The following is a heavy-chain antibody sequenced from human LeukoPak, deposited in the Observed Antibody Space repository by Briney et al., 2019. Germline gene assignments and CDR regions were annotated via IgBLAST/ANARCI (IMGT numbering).Heavy chain of an antibody. CDR1: GFTFGNYD. Sequence: GGSLRLSCTASGFTFGNYDMSWVRQAPGKGLEWVGFIGSKDYGGTIEYAASVKGRFTISRDDSKSIAYLQMNTLKTEDTGVYYCTRGREYSTYWGQGTLVTVTS. D-gene: IGHD5-12*01. CDR2: IGSKDYGGTI. CDR3: TRGREYSTY. J-gene: IGHJ4*02. V-gene: IGHV3-49*04.